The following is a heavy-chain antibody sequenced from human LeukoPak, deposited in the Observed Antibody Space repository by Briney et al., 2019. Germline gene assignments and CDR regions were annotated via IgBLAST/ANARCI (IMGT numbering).Heavy chain of an antibody. CDR1: GFTFSSYG. D-gene: IGHD1-26*01. V-gene: IGHV3-21*01. Sequence: GGSLRLSCAASGFTFSSYGMNWVRQAPGKGLEWVSSITSSGRYIYYADSVKGRFTISRDNSENSLYLQMDSLTAEDTAVYYCTRKGSQWAFIVHYWGQGTRVAVPP. CDR3: TRKGSQWAFIVHY. CDR2: ITSSGRYI. J-gene: IGHJ4*02.